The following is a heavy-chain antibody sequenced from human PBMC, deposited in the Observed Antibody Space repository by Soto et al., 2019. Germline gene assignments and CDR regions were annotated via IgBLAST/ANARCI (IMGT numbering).Heavy chain of an antibody. V-gene: IGHV4-34*01. CDR3: AREWRVVVVAAMRAGYYYMDV. CDR1: GGSFSGYY. CDR2: INHSGST. J-gene: IGHJ6*03. D-gene: IGHD2-15*01. Sequence: QVQLQQWGAGLLKPSETLSLTCAVYGGSFSGYYWSWIRQPPGQGLEWIGEINHSGSTNYNPSLKSRVTISVDTSKNQFSLKLSYVTAADTAVYYCAREWRVVVVAAMRAGYYYMDVWGKGTTVTASS.